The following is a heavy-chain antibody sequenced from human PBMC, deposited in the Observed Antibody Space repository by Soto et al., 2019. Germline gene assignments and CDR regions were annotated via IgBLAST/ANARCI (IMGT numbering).Heavy chain of an antibody. D-gene: IGHD3-3*01. CDR1: GFTFSSYA. Sequence: EVQLLESGGGLVQPGGSLRLSCAASGFTFSSYAMSWVRQAPGKGLEWVSAISGSGGSTYYADSVKGRFTISRDNSKNTLYLQMNSLRAEDTAVYYCAKGVRIFGVVIPHGMDVWGQGTTVTVSS. CDR2: ISGSGGST. J-gene: IGHJ6*02. CDR3: AKGVRIFGVVIPHGMDV. V-gene: IGHV3-23*01.